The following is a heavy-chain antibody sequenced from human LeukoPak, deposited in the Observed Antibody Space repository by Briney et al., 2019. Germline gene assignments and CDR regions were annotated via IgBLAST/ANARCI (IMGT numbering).Heavy chain of an antibody. CDR1: GYTFTGYY. D-gene: IGHD2-2*01. J-gene: IGHJ4*02. Sequence: ASVKVSCKVSGYTFTGYYMHWVRQAPGQGLEWMGWINPNSGGTNYAQKFQGRVTMTRDTSISTAYMELSRLRSDDTAVYYCAKHALRCDCSSTSCYGLYYFDYWGQGTLVTVSS. CDR2: INPNSGGT. CDR3: AKHALRCDCSSTSCYGLYYFDY. V-gene: IGHV1-2*02.